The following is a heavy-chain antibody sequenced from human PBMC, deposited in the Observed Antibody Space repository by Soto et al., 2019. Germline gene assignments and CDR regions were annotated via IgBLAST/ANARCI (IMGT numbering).Heavy chain of an antibody. CDR2: IRSKAYGGTT. Sequence: GGSLRLSCTASGFTFGDYAMSWFRQAPGKGLEWVGFIRSKAYGGTTEYAASVKGRFTISRDDSKSIAYLQMNSLKTEDTAVYYCTRSDYTYRSSPRDYWGQGTLVNVSS. CDR1: GFTFGDYA. D-gene: IGHD6-6*01. J-gene: IGHJ4*02. CDR3: TRSDYTYRSSPRDY. V-gene: IGHV3-49*03.